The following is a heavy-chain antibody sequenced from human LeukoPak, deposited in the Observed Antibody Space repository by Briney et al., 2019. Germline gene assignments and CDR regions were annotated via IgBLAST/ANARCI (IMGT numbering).Heavy chain of an antibody. CDR2: IYYSGST. D-gene: IGHD4-17*01. J-gene: IGHJ4*02. CDR3: ARAHPTVTNFDY. CDR1: GGSISSYY. Sequence: SETLSLTCTVSGGSISSYYWSWIRQPPGKGLEWIGYIYYSGSTNYNPSLKSRVTISVDTSKNQFSLKLSSVTAADTAVYYCARAHPTVTNFDYWGQGTLDTVSS. V-gene: IGHV4-59*01.